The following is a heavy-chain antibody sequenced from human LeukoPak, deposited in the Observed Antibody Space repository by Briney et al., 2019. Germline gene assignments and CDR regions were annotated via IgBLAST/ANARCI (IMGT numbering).Heavy chain of an antibody. V-gene: IGHV4-4*02. CDR3: ARDPMYSSGWYAGTSHAFDI. CDR2: IYHSGST. J-gene: IGHJ3*02. Sequence: PSGTLSLTCAVSGGSISSSNWWSWVRQPPGKGLEWIGEIYHSGSTNYNPSLKSRVTISVDKSKNQFSLKLSSVTAADTAVYYCARDPMYSSGWYAGTSHAFDIWGQGTMVTVSS. D-gene: IGHD6-13*01. CDR1: GGSISSSNW.